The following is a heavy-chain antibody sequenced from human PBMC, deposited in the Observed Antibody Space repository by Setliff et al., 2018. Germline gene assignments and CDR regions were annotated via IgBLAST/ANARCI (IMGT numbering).Heavy chain of an antibody. V-gene: IGHV1-46*01. CDR1: GYTFTNHY. Sequence: GASVKVSCKASGYTFTNHYMHWVRQAPGQGLEWMGMINPGGGSTTYAQKFQGRVTMTRDTSTSTAFMQLSSLRSEDTAVYYCVREGVDSRSSTDYRYYMDVWGKGTTVTVSS. CDR2: INPGGGST. J-gene: IGHJ6*03. CDR3: VREGVDSRSSTDYRYYMDV. D-gene: IGHD3-22*01.